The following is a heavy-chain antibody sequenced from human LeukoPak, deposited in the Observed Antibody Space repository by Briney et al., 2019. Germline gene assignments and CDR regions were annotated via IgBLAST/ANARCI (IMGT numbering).Heavy chain of an antibody. CDR2: IIPIFGTA. CDR1: GGTFSSYA. CDR3: ARERGGQFIGSGSYYPH. V-gene: IGHV1-69*06. J-gene: IGHJ4*02. D-gene: IGHD3-10*01. Sequence: SVKVSCKASGGTFSSYAISWVRQAPGRGLEWMGGIIPIFGTANYAQKFQGRVTITADKSTSTAYMELSSLRSEDTAVYYCARERGGQFIGSGSYYPHWGQGTLVTVSS.